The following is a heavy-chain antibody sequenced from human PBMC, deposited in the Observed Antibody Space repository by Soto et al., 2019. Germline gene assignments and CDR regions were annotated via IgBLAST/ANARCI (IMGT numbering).Heavy chain of an antibody. CDR3: ARDYSGYDFYYYYYMDV. J-gene: IGHJ6*03. CDR1: GFTLSTYW. D-gene: IGHD5-12*01. Sequence: PGGSLRLSCAASGFTLSTYWMNWARQAPGKGLEWVAVIWYDGSNKYYADSVKGRFTISRDNSKNTLYLQMNSLRAEDTAVYYCARDYSGYDFYYYYYMDVWGEGTTVTVSS. V-gene: IGHV3-33*08. CDR2: IWYDGSNK.